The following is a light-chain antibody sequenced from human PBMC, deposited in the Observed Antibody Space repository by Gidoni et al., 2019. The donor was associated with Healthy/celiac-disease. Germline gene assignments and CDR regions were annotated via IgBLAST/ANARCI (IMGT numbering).Light chain of an antibody. J-gene: IGKJ1*01. CDR1: QSVSSN. CDR3: QQYNNWPPTWT. CDR2: GAS. V-gene: IGKV3-15*01. Sequence: ELVMTQSPATLSVSPGERATLSCRASQSVSSNLAWYQQKPGQAPRLLIYGASNRATGIPARFSGSGSGKEFTITISSLQSEDFAVYYCQQYNNWPPTWTFGQGTKVEIK.